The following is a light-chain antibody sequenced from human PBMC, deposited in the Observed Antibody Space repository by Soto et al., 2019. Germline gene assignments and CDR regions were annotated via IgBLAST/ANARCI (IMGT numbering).Light chain of an antibody. CDR1: QSVSNY. J-gene: IGKJ4*01. Sequence: DIVLTQAPGTLALSPGDRATLSCRASQSVSNYVAWYQQRPGQAPRLLIYDASNRATGIPARFSGSGSGTDFTLTISSLEPEDFAVYYCQQRSQGLTLGGGTKVDIK. V-gene: IGKV3-11*01. CDR2: DAS. CDR3: QQRSQGLT.